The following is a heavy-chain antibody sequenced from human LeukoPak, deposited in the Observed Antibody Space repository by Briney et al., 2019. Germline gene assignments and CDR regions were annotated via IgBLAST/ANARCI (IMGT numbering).Heavy chain of an antibody. Sequence: GGSLRLSCAASGFAFSNYSMNWVRQAPGKGLEWVSSISASGTYIYYADSAKRRFTISRDNAKSSLYLQMNSLRDEDTAVYYCARDRSLVPEAVNWFDPWGQGTLVTVSS. D-gene: IGHD2-2*01. V-gene: IGHV3-21*01. J-gene: IGHJ5*02. CDR3: ARDRSLVPEAVNWFDP. CDR2: ISASGTYI. CDR1: GFAFSNYS.